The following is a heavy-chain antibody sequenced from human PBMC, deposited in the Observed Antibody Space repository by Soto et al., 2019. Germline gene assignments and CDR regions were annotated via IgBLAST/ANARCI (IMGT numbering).Heavy chain of an antibody. CDR1: GGSISSGCYY. CDR2: IYYIGST. Sequence: SETLSLTCTVCGGSISSGCYYWSWIRQHPGKGLEWIGYIYYIGSTYYNPSLKSRVTISVDTSKNQFSLKLSSVTAADAAVYYCSRASGVGSGYHFDPRSEGFDPWGQGTLVTVCS. V-gene: IGHV4-31*03. D-gene: IGHD3-22*01. J-gene: IGHJ5*02. CDR3: SRASGVGSGYHFDPRSEGFDP.